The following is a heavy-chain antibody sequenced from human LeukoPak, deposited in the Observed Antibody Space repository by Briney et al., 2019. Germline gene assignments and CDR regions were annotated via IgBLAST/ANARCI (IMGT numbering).Heavy chain of an antibody. CDR1: EGTFSGYA. V-gene: IGHV1-69*04. CDR3: ATLRRDGYPHWFDP. CDR2: IIPILGIA. J-gene: IGHJ5*02. Sequence: ATVKVSCKASEGTFSGYAISWVRQAPGQGLEWMGRIIPILGIANYAQNFQGRVTITADKSTSTAYMELSSLRSEDTAVYYCATLRRDGYPHWFDPWGQGTLVTVSS. D-gene: IGHD5-24*01.